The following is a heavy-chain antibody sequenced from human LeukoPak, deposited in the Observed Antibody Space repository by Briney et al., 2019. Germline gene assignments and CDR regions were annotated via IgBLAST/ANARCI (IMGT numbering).Heavy chain of an antibody. D-gene: IGHD3-10*01. Sequence: GGSLRLSCAASGFTFSSYSMNWVRQAPGKGLEWVSYISSSGNTIYYADSVKGRFTISRDNAKNSLYLQVNSLRAEDTAVYYCARGGGYYGSGSLHYYYYGMDVWGQGTTVTVSS. CDR3: ARGGGYYGSGSLHYYYYGMDV. V-gene: IGHV3-48*04. CDR1: GFTFSSYS. J-gene: IGHJ6*02. CDR2: ISSSGNTI.